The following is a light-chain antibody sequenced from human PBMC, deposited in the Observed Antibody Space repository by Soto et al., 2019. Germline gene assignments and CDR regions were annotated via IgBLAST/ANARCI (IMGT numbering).Light chain of an antibody. J-gene: IGKJ4*01. V-gene: IGKV1-27*01. CDR2: DAS. CDR3: QKYDSAPLT. CDR1: QGIRTY. Sequence: DIQMTQSPSSLSASVGDRVTITRRASQGIRTYLAWYQQKPGKVPKLLIYDASTLQSGVPSRFSGSGSGTDFTLTISSLQPEDVATYYCQKYDSAPLTFGGGTKVEIK.